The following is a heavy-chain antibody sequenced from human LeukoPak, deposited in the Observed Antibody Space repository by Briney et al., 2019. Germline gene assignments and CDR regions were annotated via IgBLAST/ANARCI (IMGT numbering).Heavy chain of an antibody. J-gene: IGHJ4*02. Sequence: GGSLRLSCAASGFTFSSYSMNWVRQAPGKGLEWVSSISSSSSYIYYADSVKGRFTISRDNAKNSLYLQMNSLRAEDTAVYYCAREKVDTATWWDGYNYIPGRNSRYYFDCWGQGTLVTVSS. D-gene: IGHD5-24*01. CDR3: AREKVDTATWWDGYNYIPGRNSRYYFDC. CDR1: GFTFSSYS. V-gene: IGHV3-21*01. CDR2: ISSSSSYI.